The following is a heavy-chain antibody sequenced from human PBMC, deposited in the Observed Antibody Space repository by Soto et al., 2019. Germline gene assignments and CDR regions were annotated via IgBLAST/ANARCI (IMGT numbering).Heavy chain of an antibody. CDR3: ARVMYYDILTGYYTGNNWFDP. J-gene: IGHJ5*02. CDR1: GGSISSSNW. CDR2: IYHNGST. Sequence: NPSETLSLTCAVSGGSISSSNWWSWVRQPPGKGLEWIGEIYHNGSTNYNPSLKSRVTISVDKSKNQFSLKLSSVTAADTAVYYCARVMYYDILTGYYTGNNWFDPWGQGTLVTVSS. D-gene: IGHD3-9*01. V-gene: IGHV4-4*02.